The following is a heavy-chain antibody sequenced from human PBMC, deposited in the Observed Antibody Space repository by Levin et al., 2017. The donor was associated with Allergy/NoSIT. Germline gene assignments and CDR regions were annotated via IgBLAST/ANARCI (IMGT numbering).Heavy chain of an antibody. CDR3: TRETSTDYDAFDI. J-gene: IGHJ3*02. CDR2: INSDGSST. CDR1: GFTFSTYW. D-gene: IGHD2/OR15-2a*01. V-gene: IGHV3-74*01. Sequence: SCAASGFTFSTYWMHWVRQAPGKGLVWVSRINSDGSSTSYADSVKGRFTISRDNAKNTLYLQMNSLRAEDTAVYYCTRETSTDYDAFDIWGQGTMVTVSS.